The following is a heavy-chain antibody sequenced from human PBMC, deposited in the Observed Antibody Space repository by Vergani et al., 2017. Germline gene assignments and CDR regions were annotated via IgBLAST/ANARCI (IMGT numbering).Heavy chain of an antibody. D-gene: IGHD5-18*01. J-gene: IGHJ4*02. CDR3: ASDHGYSFGSYCFDY. CDR1: GFTFSSYS. Sequence: EMQLVDSGGGLVQPGGSLRLSCAASGFTFSSYSMNWVRLAPGKGLEWVSYISSSGSPIHYADSVKGRFTISRDNAKNSLYLQMNSLRAEDTAVYYCASDHGYSFGSYCFDYWGQGTLVTVSS. CDR2: ISSSGSPI. V-gene: IGHV3-48*01.